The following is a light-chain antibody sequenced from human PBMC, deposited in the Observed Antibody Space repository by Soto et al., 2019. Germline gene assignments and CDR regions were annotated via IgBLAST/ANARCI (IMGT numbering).Light chain of an antibody. J-gene: IGKJ1*01. CDR1: QSVSSK. CDR3: QQYNNWPRT. CDR2: GAS. Sequence: EIVMTQSPATLSVSPGERATLSCRASQSVSSKLAWYQQKPGKAPRLLIYGASTRETGIPARFSGSGSGTEFTLTISSLQSEDFAVYYCQQYNNWPRTFGQGTKVEIK. V-gene: IGKV3-15*01.